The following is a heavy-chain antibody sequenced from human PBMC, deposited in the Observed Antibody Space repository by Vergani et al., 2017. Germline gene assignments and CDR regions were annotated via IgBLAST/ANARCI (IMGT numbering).Heavy chain of an antibody. CDR1: GYTFTSYG. Sequence: QVQLVQSGAEVKKPGASVKVSCKASGYTFTSYGISWVRQAPGQGLEWMGWISAYNGNTNYAQQLQGRVTMTTDTSTSTAYMELRSLRSDDTAVYYCARVNPYGDPNETCDYWGQGTLVTVSS. J-gene: IGHJ4*02. CDR3: ARVNPYGDPNETCDY. CDR2: ISAYNGNT. V-gene: IGHV1-18*01. D-gene: IGHD4-17*01.